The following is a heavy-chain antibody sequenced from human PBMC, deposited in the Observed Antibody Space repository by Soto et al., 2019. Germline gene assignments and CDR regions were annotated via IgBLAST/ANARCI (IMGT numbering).Heavy chain of an antibody. V-gene: IGHV3-23*01. Sequence: PGVSLSLSCSASGFTFVTTDMSWVRQAPGEGLEWVSTIDGSGGITYYADSVKGRFTISRDNSRNTVYLQMNSLRGDDTALYYCVKTSGWFKNWGQGSPATVYS. J-gene: IGHJ4*02. CDR1: GFTFVTTD. CDR2: IDGSGGIT. CDR3: VKTSGWFKN. D-gene: IGHD6-19*01.